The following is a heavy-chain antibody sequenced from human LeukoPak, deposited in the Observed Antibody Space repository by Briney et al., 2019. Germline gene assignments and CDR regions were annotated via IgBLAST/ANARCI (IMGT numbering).Heavy chain of an antibody. V-gene: IGHV4-61*02. CDR1: SGSISSGSYY. CDR2: IYTSGST. D-gene: IGHD6-13*01. CDR3: AGKAAAAGTFDY. J-gene: IGHJ4*02. Sequence: SQTLSLTCTVSSGSISSGSYYWSWIRQPAGKGLEWIGRIYTSGSTNYNPSLKSRVTISVDTSKNQFSLKLSSVTAADTAVYYCAGKAAAAGTFDYWGQGTLVTVSS.